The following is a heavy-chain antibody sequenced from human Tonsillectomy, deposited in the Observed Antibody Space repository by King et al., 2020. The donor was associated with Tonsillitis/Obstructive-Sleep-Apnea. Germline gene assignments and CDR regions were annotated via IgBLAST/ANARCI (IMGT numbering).Heavy chain of an antibody. CDR1: GGSISSYY. V-gene: IGHV4-59*01. Sequence: QLQESGPGLVKPSETLSLTCTVSGGSISSYYWSWIRQPPGKGLEWIGYIYYSGSTNYNPSLKSRVTISVDTSKNPFSLKLSSVTAADTAVYYCAREVDCSGGSCYSGYFDYWGQGTLVTVSS. J-gene: IGHJ4*02. CDR2: IYYSGST. D-gene: IGHD2-15*01. CDR3: AREVDCSGGSCYSGYFDY.